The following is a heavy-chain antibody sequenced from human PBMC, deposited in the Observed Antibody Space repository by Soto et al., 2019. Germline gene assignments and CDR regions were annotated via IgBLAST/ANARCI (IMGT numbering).Heavy chain of an antibody. CDR2: IWYDGSNK. J-gene: IGHJ3*02. D-gene: IGHD3-22*01. Sequence: VQLLESGGGLVQPGGSLRLSCAASGFTFSSYGMHWVRQAPGKGLEWVAVIWYDGSNKYYADSVKGRFTISRDNSKNTLYLQMNSLRAEDTAVYYCARGPYYYDSSGHAFDIWGQGTMVTVSS. CDR3: ARGPYYYDSSGHAFDI. V-gene: IGHV3-33*08. CDR1: GFTFSSYG.